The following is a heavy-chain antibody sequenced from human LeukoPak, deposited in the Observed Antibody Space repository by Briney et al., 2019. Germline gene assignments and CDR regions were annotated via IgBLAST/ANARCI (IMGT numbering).Heavy chain of an antibody. CDR2: INPSGAGT. V-gene: IGHV1-46*01. Sequence: ASVKGSCKAFGYTFTSYYMHWVRQAPGQGLEGMGIINPSGAGTSYAQKFQGRVTMTRDTSTSTVYMELSSLRSEDTAVYYCAREGSSSSLAHWGQGTLVTVSS. CDR1: GYTFTSYY. CDR3: AREGSSSSLAH. D-gene: IGHD6-6*01. J-gene: IGHJ4*02.